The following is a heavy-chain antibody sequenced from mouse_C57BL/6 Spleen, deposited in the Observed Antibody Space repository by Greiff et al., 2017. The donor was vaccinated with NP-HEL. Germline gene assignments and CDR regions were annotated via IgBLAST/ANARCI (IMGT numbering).Heavy chain of an antibody. J-gene: IGHJ1*03. V-gene: IGHV1-69*01. D-gene: IGHD1-1*01. CDR3: ASWTTTVVATRYFDV. Sequence: VQLQQPGAELVMPGASVKLSCKASGYTFTSYWMHWVKQRPGQGLEWIGEIDPSDSYTNYNQKFKGKSTLTVDKSSSTAYMQLSSLTSEDSAVYYCASWTTTVVATRYFDVWGTGTTVTVSS. CDR2: IDPSDSYT. CDR1: GYTFTSYW.